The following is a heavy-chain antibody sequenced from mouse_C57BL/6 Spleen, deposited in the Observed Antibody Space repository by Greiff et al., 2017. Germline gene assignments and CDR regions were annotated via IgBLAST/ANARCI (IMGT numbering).Heavy chain of an antibody. CDR1: GYTFTDYN. J-gene: IGHJ1*03. V-gene: IGHV1-22*01. CDR2: INPNNGGT. Sequence: VQLQQSGPELVKPGASVKMSCKASGYTFTDYNMHWVKQSHGKSLEWIGYINPNNGGTSYNQKFKGKATLTVNKSSSTAYMELRSLTSEDSAVYYCARSPLQRGDWYFDVWGTGTTVTVSS. D-gene: IGHD6-1*01. CDR3: ARSPLQRGDWYFDV.